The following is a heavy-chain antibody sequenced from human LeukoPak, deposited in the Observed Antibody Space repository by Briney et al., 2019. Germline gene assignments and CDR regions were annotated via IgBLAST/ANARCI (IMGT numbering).Heavy chain of an antibody. CDR3: ARPLQGIVGATGFDY. CDR2: IYPSDSDT. J-gene: IGHJ4*02. V-gene: IGHV5-51*01. CDR1: EYSFATYW. Sequence: GESLKISCQGSEYSFATYWIAWLRQMPGKGQEWMGIIYPSDSDTRYSPSFQGQVTISADKSIKAAYLQWSSLKASDTAMYYCARPLQGIVGATGFDYWGQGTLVTVSS. D-gene: IGHD1-26*01.